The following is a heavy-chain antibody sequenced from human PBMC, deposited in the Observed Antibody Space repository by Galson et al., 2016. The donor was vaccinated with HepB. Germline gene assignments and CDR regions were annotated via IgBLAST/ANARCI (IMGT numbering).Heavy chain of an antibody. D-gene: IGHD5-24*01. CDR1: GYNFADYW. CDR3: ARRREGYYGMDV. Sequence: QSGAEVKRPGESLKISCQGSGYNFADYWIGWVRQMPGKGLEWMGIIYPDDSQTTYSPSFQGQVTFSADRSINTAYLQWSRLQASDTAMYFCARRREGYYGMDVWGQGTTFSVSS. CDR2: IYPDDSQT. J-gene: IGHJ6*02. V-gene: IGHV5-51*01.